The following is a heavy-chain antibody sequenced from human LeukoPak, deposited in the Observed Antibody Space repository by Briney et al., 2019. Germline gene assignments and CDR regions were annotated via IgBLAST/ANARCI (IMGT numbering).Heavy chain of an antibody. Sequence: SETLSLTCAVYGGSFSGYYWSWIRQPPGKGLEWIGEINHSGSTNYNPSLKSRVTISVDTSKNQFSLKLSSVTAADTAVYYCARGRPPPGLYCSSTSCRRVSYYYMDVWGKGTTVTVPS. CDR3: ARGRPPPGLYCSSTSCRRVSYYYMDV. CDR2: INHSGST. V-gene: IGHV4-34*01. CDR1: GGSFSGYY. D-gene: IGHD2-2*01. J-gene: IGHJ6*03.